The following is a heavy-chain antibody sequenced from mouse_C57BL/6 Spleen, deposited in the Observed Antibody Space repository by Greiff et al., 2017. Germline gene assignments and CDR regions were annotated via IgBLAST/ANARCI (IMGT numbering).Heavy chain of an antibody. V-gene: IGHV1-81*01. J-gene: IGHJ4*01. Sequence: VHLVESGAELARPGASVKLSCKASGYTFTSYGISWVKQRTGQGLEWIGEIYPRSGNTYYNEKFKGKATLTADKSSSTAYMELRSLTSEDSAVYICAREITTVVAPMDYWGQGTSVTVSS. CDR2: IYPRSGNT. CDR3: AREITTVVAPMDY. CDR1: GYTFTSYG. D-gene: IGHD1-1*01.